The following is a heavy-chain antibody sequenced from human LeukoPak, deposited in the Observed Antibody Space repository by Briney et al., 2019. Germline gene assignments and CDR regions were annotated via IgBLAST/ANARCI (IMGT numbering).Heavy chain of an antibody. Sequence: PGTSLRLSCAASGFTFSSYSMNWVRQAPGKGLEWVSSISSSSSYIYYADSVKGRFTISRDNAKNSLYLQMNSLRAEDTAVYYCARVDTPEFDYWGQGTLVTVSS. CDR2: ISSSSSYI. V-gene: IGHV3-21*01. CDR3: ARVDTPEFDY. J-gene: IGHJ4*02. CDR1: GFTFSSYS. D-gene: IGHD2-15*01.